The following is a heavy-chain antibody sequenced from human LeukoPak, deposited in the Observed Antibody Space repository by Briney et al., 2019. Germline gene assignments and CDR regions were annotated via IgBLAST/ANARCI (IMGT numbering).Heavy chain of an antibody. CDR3: ARGSYIYGSGRSNYYYYMDV. J-gene: IGHJ6*03. V-gene: IGHV1-69*05. CDR2: IIPIFGTA. CDR1: GGTFSSYA. D-gene: IGHD3-10*01. Sequence: ASVKVSCKASGGTFSSYAISWVRQASGQGLEWMGGIIPIFGTANYSQKFQGRVTITTDESTSTAYMELSSLRSEDTAVYYCARGSYIYGSGRSNYYYYMDVWGKGTTVTVSS.